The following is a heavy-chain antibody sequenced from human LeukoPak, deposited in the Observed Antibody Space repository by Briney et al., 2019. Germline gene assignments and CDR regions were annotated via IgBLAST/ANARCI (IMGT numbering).Heavy chain of an antibody. J-gene: IGHJ4*02. Sequence: PGGSLRLSCAASGFTFSSYSMNWVRQAPGKGLEWVSCISSSSSYIYYADSVKGRFTISRDNAKNSLYLQMNSLKTEDTAVYYCTSMDFDSIPVSFDYWGQGTLVTVSS. D-gene: IGHD3-9*01. V-gene: IGHV3-21*03. CDR3: TSMDFDSIPVSFDY. CDR1: GFTFSSYS. CDR2: ISSSSSYI.